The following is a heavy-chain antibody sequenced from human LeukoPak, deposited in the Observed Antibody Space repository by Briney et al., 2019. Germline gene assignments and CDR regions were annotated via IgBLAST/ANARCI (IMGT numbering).Heavy chain of an antibody. V-gene: IGHV4-38-2*01. CDR2: IYHSGST. CDR3: ARVYSTGWRFFDY. CDR1: NYSISSGYY. J-gene: IGHJ4*02. D-gene: IGHD6-19*01. Sequence: KPSETLSLTCAVSNYSISSGYYWGWIRQPPGKGLEWIGSIYHSGSTYYNPSLKSRVTLSVDTSKNQFSLKLSPVTAADTAVYYCARVYSTGWRFFDYWGQGTLVTVSS.